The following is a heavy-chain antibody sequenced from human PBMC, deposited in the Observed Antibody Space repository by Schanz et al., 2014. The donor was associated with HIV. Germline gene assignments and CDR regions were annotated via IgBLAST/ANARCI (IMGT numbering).Heavy chain of an antibody. V-gene: IGHV3-30*18. D-gene: IGHD2-2*01. J-gene: IGHJ6*02. CDR1: GFTFSTYG. CDR3: AKAYCSSTICPPPYYYGMDV. CDR2: ISYDGSNK. Sequence: QVQLVESGGGVVQPGRSLRLSCAASGFTFSTYGMHWVRQGPGKGLEWVAFISYDGSNKYYADSVKGRFTISRDNSKNTLYLQMNSLRAEDTAVYYCAKAYCSSTICPPPYYYGMDVWGQGTTVIVSS.